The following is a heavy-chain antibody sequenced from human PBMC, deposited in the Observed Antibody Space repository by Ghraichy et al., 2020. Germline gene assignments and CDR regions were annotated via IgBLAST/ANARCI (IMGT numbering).Heavy chain of an antibody. CDR2: ISYDGSNK. Sequence: LSLTCAASGFTFSSYGMHWVRQAPGKGLEWVAVISYDGSNKYYADSVKGRFTISRDNSKNTLYLQMNSLRAEDTAVYYCAGGVHHQEYGMDVWGQGTTVTVSS. V-gene: IGHV3-30*03. CDR3: AGGVHHQEYGMDV. J-gene: IGHJ6*02. D-gene: IGHD3-3*01. CDR1: GFTFSSYG.